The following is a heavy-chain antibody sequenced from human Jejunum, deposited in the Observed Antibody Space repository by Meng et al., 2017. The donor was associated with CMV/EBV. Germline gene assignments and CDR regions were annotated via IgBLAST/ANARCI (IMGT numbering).Heavy chain of an antibody. V-gene: IGHV7-4-1*02. CDR2: INTNTGNP. J-gene: IGHJ4*02. Sequence: SGYSFTNYARKWVRQAPGQGLEWMGWINTNTGNPTYAQAFTGRFVFSLDTSVNTAYLQITSLKAEDTAVYYCARAQSCSGNKCYSDYWGQGTLVTVSS. CDR3: ARAQSCSGNKCYSDY. D-gene: IGHD2-15*01. CDR1: GYSFTNYA.